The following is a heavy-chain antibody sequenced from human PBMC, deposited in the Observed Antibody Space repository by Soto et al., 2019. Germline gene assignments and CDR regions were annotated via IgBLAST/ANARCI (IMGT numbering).Heavy chain of an antibody. V-gene: IGHV3-21*01. D-gene: IGHD3-9*01. CDR1: GFTFSSYS. CDR2: ISSSSSYI. J-gene: IGHJ4*02. CDR3: ERSPDYDILTGYPAPDY. Sequence: PGGSLRLSCAASGFTFSSYSMNWARQAPGKGLEWVSSISSSSSYIYYADSVKGRFTISRDNAKNSLYLQMNSLRAEDTAVYYCERSPDYDILTGYPAPDYWGQGTLVTVSS.